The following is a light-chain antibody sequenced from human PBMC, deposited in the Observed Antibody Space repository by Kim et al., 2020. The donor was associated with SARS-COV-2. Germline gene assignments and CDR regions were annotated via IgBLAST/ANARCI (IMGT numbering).Light chain of an antibody. CDR1: KLGDKY. V-gene: IGLV3-1*01. Sequence: VYPGQTASITCSGDKLGDKYACWYQQKPGQSPVLVIYKDSKRPSGIPERFSGSNSGNTATLTISGTQAMDEADYYCQAWDSSTAWVFGGGTQLTVL. CDR3: QAWDSSTAWV. J-gene: IGLJ2*01. CDR2: KDS.